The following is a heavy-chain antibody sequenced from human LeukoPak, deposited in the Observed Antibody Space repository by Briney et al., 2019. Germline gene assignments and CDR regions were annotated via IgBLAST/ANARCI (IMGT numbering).Heavy chain of an antibody. V-gene: IGHV3-23*01. D-gene: IGHD6-13*01. CDR1: GFTFSSYS. CDR2: ISGSGGST. J-gene: IGHJ2*01. CDR3: AKRGIAAANWYFDL. Sequence: QPGGSLRLSCAASGFTFSSYSMNWVRQAPGKGLEWVSVISGSGGSTYYADSVKGRFTISRDNSKNTLYLQMNSLRVEDTAVYYCAKRGIAAANWYFDLWGRGTLVTVSS.